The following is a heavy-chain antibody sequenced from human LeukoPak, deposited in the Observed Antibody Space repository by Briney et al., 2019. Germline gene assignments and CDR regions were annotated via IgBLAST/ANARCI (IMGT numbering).Heavy chain of an antibody. CDR1: GGSISSSSYY. CDR3: ATRYYGSGYWYFDL. Sequence: SETLSLTCTVSGGSISSSSYYWGWIRQPPGKGLEWIGSIYYSGSTYYNPSLKSRVTISVDTSKNQFSLKLSSVTAADTAVYYCATRYYGSGYWYFDLWGRGTLVTVSS. D-gene: IGHD3-10*01. V-gene: IGHV4-39*07. J-gene: IGHJ2*01. CDR2: IYYSGST.